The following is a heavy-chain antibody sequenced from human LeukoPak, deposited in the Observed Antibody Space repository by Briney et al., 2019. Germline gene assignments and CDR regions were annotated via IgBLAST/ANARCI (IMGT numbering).Heavy chain of an antibody. CDR3: AREVSGLYYYYYYYMDV. V-gene: IGHV4-34*01. CDR2: INHSGST. D-gene: IGHD2-2*02. Sequence: SETLSLTCAVYGGSFSGYYWSWIRQPPGKGPEWIGEINHSGSTNYNPSLKSRVTISVDTSKNQFSLKLSSVTAADTAVYYCAREVSGLYYYYYYYMDVWGKGTTVTVSS. J-gene: IGHJ6*03. CDR1: GGSFSGYY.